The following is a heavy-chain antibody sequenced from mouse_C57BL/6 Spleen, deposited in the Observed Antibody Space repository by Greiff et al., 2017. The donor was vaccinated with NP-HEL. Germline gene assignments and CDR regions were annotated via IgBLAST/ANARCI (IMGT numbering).Heavy chain of an antibody. CDR3: ARHEELTGDFDY. J-gene: IGHJ2*01. CDR2: FYPGSGSI. Sequence: VKLMESGAELVKPGASVKLSCKASGYTFTEYTIHWVKQRSGQGLEWIGWFYPGSGSIKYNEKFKDKATLTADKSSSTVYMELSRLTSEDSAVYFCARHEELTGDFDYWGRGTTLTVSS. CDR1: GYTFTEYT. V-gene: IGHV1-62-2*01. D-gene: IGHD4-1*01.